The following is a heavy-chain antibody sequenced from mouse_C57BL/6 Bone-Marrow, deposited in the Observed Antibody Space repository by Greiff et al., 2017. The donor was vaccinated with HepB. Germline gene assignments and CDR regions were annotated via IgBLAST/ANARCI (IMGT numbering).Heavy chain of an antibody. CDR2: INPNNGGT. J-gene: IGHJ3*02. CDR3: ASGTTVVK. V-gene: IGHV1-22*01. D-gene: IGHD1-1*01. Sequence: VHVKQSGPELVKPGASVKMSCKASGYTFTDYNMHWVKQSHGKSLEWIGYINPNNGGTSYNQKFKGKATLTVNKSSSTAYMELRSLTSEDSAVYYCASGTTVVKWGQGTLVTVSA. CDR1: GYTFTDYN.